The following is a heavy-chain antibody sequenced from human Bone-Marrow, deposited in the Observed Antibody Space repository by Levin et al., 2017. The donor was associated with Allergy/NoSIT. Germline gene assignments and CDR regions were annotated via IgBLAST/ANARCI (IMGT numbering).Heavy chain of an antibody. D-gene: IGHD4-17*01. CDR1: GGSISSSNW. V-gene: IGHV4-4*02. CDR2: IYHSGST. CDR3: ARSSGHGDYPFDY. J-gene: IGHJ4*02. Sequence: SETLSLTCAVSGGSISSSNWWSWVRQPPGKGLEWIGEIYHSGSTNYNPSLKSRVTISVDKSKNQFSLKLSSVTAADTAVYYCARSSGHGDYPFDYWGQGTLVTVSS.